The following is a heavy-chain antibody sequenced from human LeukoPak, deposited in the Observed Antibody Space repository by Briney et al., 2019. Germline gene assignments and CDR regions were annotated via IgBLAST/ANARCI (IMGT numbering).Heavy chain of an antibody. D-gene: IGHD3-10*01. CDR2: IYYSGST. V-gene: IGHV4-59*08. J-gene: IGHJ4*02. Sequence: SETLSLTCTVSGGSISSYYWSWIRQPPGKGLEWIGHIYYSGSTNYNPSLKSRVTISVDTSKNQFSLKLSSVTAADTAVYYCARQGAWFGKQGGYWGQGTLVTVSS. CDR3: ARQGAWFGKQGGY. CDR1: GGSISSYY.